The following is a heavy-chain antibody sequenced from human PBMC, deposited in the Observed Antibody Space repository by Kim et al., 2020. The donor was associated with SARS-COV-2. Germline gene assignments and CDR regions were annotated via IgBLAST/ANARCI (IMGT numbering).Heavy chain of an antibody. D-gene: IGHD2-2*01. CDR1: GFTFSSYA. CDR3: ASLPIVVVPAANYYFDY. Sequence: GGSLRLSCAASGFTFSSYAMHWVRQAPGKGLEWVAVISYDGSNKYYADSVKGRFTISRDNSKNTLYLQMNSLRAEDTAVYYCASLPIVVVPAANYYFDYWGQGTLVTVSS. V-gene: IGHV3-30*04. CDR2: ISYDGSNK. J-gene: IGHJ4*02.